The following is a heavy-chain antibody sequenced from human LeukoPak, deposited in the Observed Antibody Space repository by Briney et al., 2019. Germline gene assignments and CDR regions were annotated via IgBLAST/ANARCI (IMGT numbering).Heavy chain of an antibody. CDR1: GYTFTNYT. Sequence: ASVKVSCKASGYTFTNYTLNWVRQATGQGLEWMGWMSPNSGNTGYAQKFQGRVTMTRSTSMSTAYMELSSLRSEDTAVYYCARGPPNWGYDYWGQGTLVTVSS. V-gene: IGHV1-8*02. D-gene: IGHD7-27*01. CDR3: ARGPPNWGYDY. J-gene: IGHJ4*02. CDR2: MSPNSGNT.